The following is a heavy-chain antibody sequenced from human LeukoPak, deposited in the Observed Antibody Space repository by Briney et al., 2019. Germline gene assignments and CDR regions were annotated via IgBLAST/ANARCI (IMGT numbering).Heavy chain of an antibody. CDR2: VYPGDSDT. D-gene: IGHD2-2*01. V-gene: IGHV5-51*01. J-gene: IGHJ4*02. Sequence: GESLQISCQGSGYTFTSYWIGWVRQMPGKGLEWMGIVYPGDSDTKYSPSFQGQVTISADKSISTAYLQWSSLKASDTAMYYCARHPGSSRIDYWGQGTLVTVSS. CDR3: ARHPGSSRIDY. CDR1: GYTFTSYW.